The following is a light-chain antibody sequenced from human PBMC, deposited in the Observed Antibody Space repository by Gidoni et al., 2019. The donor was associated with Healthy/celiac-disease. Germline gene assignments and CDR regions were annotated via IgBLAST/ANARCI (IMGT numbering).Light chain of an antibody. J-gene: IGKJ1*01. CDR2: AAS. Sequence: AIQMTPSPSSLSASVGDRVTITCRASQGIRNDLGWYQQKPGKAPKLLIYAASSLQSGVPSRFSGSGSGTDFTLTISSLQPEDCATYYCLQDYNYPRTFGQGTKVEIK. V-gene: IGKV1-6*01. CDR1: QGIRND. CDR3: LQDYNYPRT.